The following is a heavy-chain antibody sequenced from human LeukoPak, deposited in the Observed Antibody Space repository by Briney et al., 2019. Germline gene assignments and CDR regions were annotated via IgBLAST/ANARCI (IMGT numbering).Heavy chain of an antibody. Sequence: ASVKVSCKTSGYSFTDYYMHWVRQAPGQGLEWMGWINPNSGGTSAAQKFQGRVTMTMDTSITTVYMEVSWLTSDDTAIYYCARADRLHGGPYLIGPWGLGTLVTVSS. J-gene: IGHJ5*02. CDR1: GYSFTDYY. D-gene: IGHD2-21*01. V-gene: IGHV1-2*02. CDR2: INPNSGGT. CDR3: ARADRLHGGPYLIGP.